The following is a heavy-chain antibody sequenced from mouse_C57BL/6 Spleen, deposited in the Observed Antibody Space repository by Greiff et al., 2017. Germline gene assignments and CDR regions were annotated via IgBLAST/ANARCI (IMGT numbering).Heavy chain of an antibody. D-gene: IGHD2-4*01. CDR3: ARSGLRRGDAMDY. CDR1: GYAFSSYW. Sequence: VQLVESGAELVKPGASVKISCKASGYAFSSYWMNWVKQRPGKGLEWIGQIYPGDGDTNYNGKFKGKATLTADKSSSTAYMQLSSLTSEDSAVYFCARSGLRRGDAMDYWGQGTSVTVSS. J-gene: IGHJ4*01. CDR2: IYPGDGDT. V-gene: IGHV1-80*01.